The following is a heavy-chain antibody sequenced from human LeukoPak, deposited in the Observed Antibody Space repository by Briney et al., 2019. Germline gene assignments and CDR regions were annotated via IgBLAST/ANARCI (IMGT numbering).Heavy chain of an antibody. D-gene: IGHD1-1*01. CDR2: INPNSGGT. CDR3: AREDNWMGFDY. J-gene: IGHJ4*02. V-gene: IGHV1-2*06. Sequence: GASVKVSCKASGYTFTSYGISWVRQAPGQGLEWMGRINPNSGGTNYAQKFQGRVTMTRDTSISTAYMELSRLRSDVTAVYYCAREDNWMGFDYWGQGTLVTVSS. CDR1: GYTFTSYG.